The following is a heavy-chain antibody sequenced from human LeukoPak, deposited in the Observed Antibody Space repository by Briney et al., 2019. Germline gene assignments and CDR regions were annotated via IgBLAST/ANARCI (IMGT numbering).Heavy chain of an antibody. D-gene: IGHD1-26*01. J-gene: IGHJ4*02. V-gene: IGHV3-23*01. CDR2: ISGSGGST. Sequence: GGSLRLSCAASGFTFSSYAMSWVRQAPGKGLEWVSAISGSGGSTYYADSVKGRFTISRDNSKNTLFLQMNSLRAEDTAVYYCAKDQAYSGSYYLDYWGQGTLVTVSS. CDR3: AKDQAYSGSYYLDY. CDR1: GFTFSSYA.